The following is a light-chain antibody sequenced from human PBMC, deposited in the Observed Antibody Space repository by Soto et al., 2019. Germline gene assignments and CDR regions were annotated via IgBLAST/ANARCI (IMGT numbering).Light chain of an antibody. CDR2: SNN. CDR1: SSNIGSNT. J-gene: IGLJ1*01. CDR3: AAWDDSLNGGV. Sequence: QSVLTQPPSASGTPGQRVTISCSGSSSNIGSNTVNWYQQLPGTAPKLLIYSNNQRPSGVPDRFSGSKSGTSASLAISGLQSEDEADYYWAAWDDSLNGGVFGTGTKVXVL. V-gene: IGLV1-44*01.